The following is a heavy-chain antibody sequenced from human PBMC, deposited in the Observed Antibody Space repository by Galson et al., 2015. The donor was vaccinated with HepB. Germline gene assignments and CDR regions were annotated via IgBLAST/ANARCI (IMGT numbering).Heavy chain of an antibody. CDR1: GFMFSNFA. CDR3: ARGPPYVLTLTAY. D-gene: IGHD3-9*01. CDR2: ISYDGSKK. J-gene: IGHJ4*02. Sequence: SLRLSCAASGFMFSNFAMHWVRQAPGNGLEWVAGISYDGSKKYYGDSLRGRFTISRDNSMNTLPLQMNSLRPDDTAVYYCARGPPYVLTLTAYWGQGTLVTVSS. V-gene: IGHV3-30-3*01.